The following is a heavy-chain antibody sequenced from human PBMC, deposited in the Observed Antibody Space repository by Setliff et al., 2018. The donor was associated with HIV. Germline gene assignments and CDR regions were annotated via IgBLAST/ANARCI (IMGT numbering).Heavy chain of an antibody. CDR1: GDSVSSYNYH. CDR2: IYYTGST. Sequence: SETLSLTCKVSGDSVSSYNYHWAWIRQPPGKGLEYIGNIYYTGSTHHNPSLESRVATSVDTSKNQFSLKLSSVTAADTAIYYCARQVSIPGVAITPVDYWGQGALVTVSS. V-gene: IGHV4-39*01. J-gene: IGHJ4*02. CDR3: ARQVSIPGVAITPVDY. D-gene: IGHD5-12*01.